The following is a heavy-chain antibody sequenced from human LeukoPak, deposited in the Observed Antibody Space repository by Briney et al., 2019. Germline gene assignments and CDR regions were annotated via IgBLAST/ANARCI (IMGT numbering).Heavy chain of an antibody. CDR2: ISAYNGNT. D-gene: IGHD3-10*01. CDR1: GYTFTNYG. CDR3: ARVDLWVSGPRHWYFDL. V-gene: IGHV1-18*01. Sequence: ASVKVSCKAAGYTFTNYGVSWVRQAPGQGLEWMGWISAYNGNTNYAQKLQGRVTMTTDTSTSTAYMELRSLRSDDTAVYYCARVDLWVSGPRHWYFDLWGRGTLVTVSS. J-gene: IGHJ2*01.